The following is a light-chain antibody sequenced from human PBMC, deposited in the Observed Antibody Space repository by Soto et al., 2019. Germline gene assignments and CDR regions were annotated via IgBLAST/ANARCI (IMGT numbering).Light chain of an antibody. CDR3: PQYGSSPRT. CDR1: QSVSSSY. CDR2: GAS. Sequence: IVLTQSAGTLSLSPGERAPLSCRSSQSVSSSYLAWSPPTPGQAPRLXILGASSRQTGISERGACGGAGAACTRPITSLESEDVSVDYCPQYGSSPRTFGQGTRLEIK. J-gene: IGKJ5*01. V-gene: IGKV3-20*01.